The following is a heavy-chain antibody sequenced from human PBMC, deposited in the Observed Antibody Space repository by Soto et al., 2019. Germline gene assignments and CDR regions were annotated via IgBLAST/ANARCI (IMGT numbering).Heavy chain of an antibody. V-gene: IGHV4-31*03. CDR2: IYHSGRT. Sequence: SETLSLTCTVSGVSISSGGYYWGWIRQHPGKGLEWIGNIYHSGRTYYNPSLKSRVIMSVDTSKNQFSLKLSSVTAADTAVYYCARLLPRGGYYYYGMDVWGQGTTVTVSS. CDR3: ARLLPRGGYYYYGMDV. D-gene: IGHD3-10*01. J-gene: IGHJ6*02. CDR1: GVSISSGGYY.